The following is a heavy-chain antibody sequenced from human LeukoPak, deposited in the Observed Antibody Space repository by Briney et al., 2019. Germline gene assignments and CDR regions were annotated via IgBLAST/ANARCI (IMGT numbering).Heavy chain of an antibody. D-gene: IGHD6-13*01. Sequence: PGGSLRLSCAASGFTFSSYAMSWVRQAPGKGLEWVANIKQDGSEKYYVDSVKGRFTISRDNAKNSLYLQMNSLRVEDTAVYYCARDGTWQYLVPDYWGQGTLVTVSS. CDR1: GFTFSSYA. CDR2: IKQDGSEK. J-gene: IGHJ4*02. V-gene: IGHV3-7*01. CDR3: ARDGTWQYLVPDY.